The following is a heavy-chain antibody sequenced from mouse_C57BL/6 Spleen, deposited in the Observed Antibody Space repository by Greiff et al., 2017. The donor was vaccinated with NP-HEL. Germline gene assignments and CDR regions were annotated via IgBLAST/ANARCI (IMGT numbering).Heavy chain of an antibody. J-gene: IGHJ2*01. D-gene: IGHD2-4*01. CDR3: ARNGGYDYDGGFDY. CDR1: GYTFTSYW. CDR2: IYPGSGST. Sequence: VQLQQPGAELVKPGASVKMSCKASGYTFTSYWITWVKQRPGQGLEWIGDIYPGSGSTNYNEKFKSKATLTVDTSSSTAYMQLSSLTSEDSAVYYWARNGGYDYDGGFDYWGQGTTLTVSS. V-gene: IGHV1-55*01.